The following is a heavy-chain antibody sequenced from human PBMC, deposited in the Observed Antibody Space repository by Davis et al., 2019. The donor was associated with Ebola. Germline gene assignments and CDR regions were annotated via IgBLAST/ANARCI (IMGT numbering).Heavy chain of an antibody. V-gene: IGHV3-7*03. CDR2: IKQDGSEK. D-gene: IGHD3-16*02. CDR1: GFTFSNYW. CDR3: AKDRGDYVWGSYPQPGDY. J-gene: IGHJ4*02. Sequence: GGSLRLSCAASGFTFSNYWMSWVRQAPGKGLEWVANIKQDGSEKYYMDSVKGRFTISRDNAKNSLYLQMNSLRDEDTAVYYCAKDRGDYVWGSYPQPGDYWGQGTLVTVSS.